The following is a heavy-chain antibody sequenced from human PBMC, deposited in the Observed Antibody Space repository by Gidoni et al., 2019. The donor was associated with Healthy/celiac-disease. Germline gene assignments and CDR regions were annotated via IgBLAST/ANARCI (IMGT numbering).Heavy chain of an antibody. J-gene: IGHJ6*02. CDR1: GGTFSSYA. Sequence: QVQLVQSGAEVKKSGSSVKVSCKASGGTFSSYAISWVRQAPGQGLEWMGGIIPIFGTANYAQKFQGRVTITADESTSTAYMELSSLRSEDTAVYYCARMGITIFGVAPIEYYGMDVWGQGTTVTVSS. V-gene: IGHV1-69*01. D-gene: IGHD3-3*01. CDR2: IIPIFGTA. CDR3: ARMGITIFGVAPIEYYGMDV.